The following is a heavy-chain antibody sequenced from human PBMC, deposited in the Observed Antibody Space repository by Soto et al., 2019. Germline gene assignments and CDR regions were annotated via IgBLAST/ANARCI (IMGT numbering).Heavy chain of an antibody. D-gene: IGHD3-10*01. CDR3: ASLVRGVLILYYFKY. Sequence: GSSVNGSVNVSGYTLTELSMHWVRQAPGKVLDCIGGFDPEHGETIYAQNFQGRVTMNEDTSTDTAYMELSSLRSEDTAVYYCASLVRGVLILYYFKYWGQGTLVNDSS. CDR1: GYTLTELS. CDR2: FDPEHGET. J-gene: IGHJ4*02. V-gene: IGHV1-24*01.